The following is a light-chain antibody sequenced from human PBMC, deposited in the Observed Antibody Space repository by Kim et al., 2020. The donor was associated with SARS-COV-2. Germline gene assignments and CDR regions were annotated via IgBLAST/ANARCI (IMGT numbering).Light chain of an antibody. CDR1: SSNIGSNY. J-gene: IGLJ2*01. V-gene: IGLV1-47*01. CDR2: RNN. Sequence: ELSQPPSASGTPGQRVTISCSGSSSNIGSNYVYWYQQLPGTAPKLLIYRNNQRPSGVPDRFSGSKSGTSASLAISGLRSEDEADYYCAAWDDSLTVVF. CDR3: AAWDDSLTVV.